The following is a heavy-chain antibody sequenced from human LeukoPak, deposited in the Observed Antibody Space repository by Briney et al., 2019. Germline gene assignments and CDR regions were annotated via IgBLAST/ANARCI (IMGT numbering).Heavy chain of an antibody. CDR2: IFHAGST. Sequence: SETLSLTCAVSGGSIISNNWWSWVRQAPGKGLEWIGDIFHAGSTNYNPSLKSRVTISVDKSNSEFSLHLTSVTAADTAVYYCAIVLVPGWFDPWGQGTLVTVSS. D-gene: IGHD2-15*01. CDR3: AIVLVPGWFDP. J-gene: IGHJ5*02. V-gene: IGHV4-4*02. CDR1: GGSIISNNW.